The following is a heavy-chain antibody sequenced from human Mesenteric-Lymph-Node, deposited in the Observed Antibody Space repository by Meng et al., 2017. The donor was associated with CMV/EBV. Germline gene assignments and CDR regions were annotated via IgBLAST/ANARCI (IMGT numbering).Heavy chain of an antibody. CDR2: IYHSGST. CDR3: ARDGPGRPMTL. V-gene: IGHV4-4*02. J-gene: IGHJ4*02. CDR1: GGSISSSNW. Sequence: SETLSLTCAVSGGSISSSNWWSWVRQPPGKGLEWIGEIYHSGSTNYNPSLKSRVTISIDTSKNQFSLKLSSVTAADTAVYYCARDGPGRPMTLWGQGTLVTVSS. D-gene: IGHD1-14*01.